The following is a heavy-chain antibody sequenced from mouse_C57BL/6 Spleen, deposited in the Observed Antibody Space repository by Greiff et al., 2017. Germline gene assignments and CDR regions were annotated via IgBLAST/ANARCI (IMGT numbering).Heavy chain of an antibody. D-gene: IGHD1-1*01. CDR2: IDPSDSYT. CDR1: GYTFTSYW. Sequence: QVQLQQPGAELVMPGASVKLSCKASGYTFTSYWMHWVKQRPGQGLEWIGEIDPSDSYTNYNQKFKGKSTLTVDKSSSTAYMQLSSLPSEDSAVYYCARGGNITTEFAYWGQGTLVTVSA. V-gene: IGHV1-69*01. CDR3: ARGGNITTEFAY. J-gene: IGHJ3*01.